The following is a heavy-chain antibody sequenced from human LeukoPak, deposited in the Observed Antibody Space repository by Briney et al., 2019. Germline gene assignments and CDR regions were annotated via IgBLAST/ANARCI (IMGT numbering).Heavy chain of an antibody. Sequence: PSETLSLTCTVSGGSISSGGYYWSWIRQHPGKGLEWIGYIYYSGSTYYNPSLKSRVTISVDTSKNQFSLKLSSVTAADTAVYYCACCHITIFGVVSNAFDIWGQGTMVTVSS. D-gene: IGHD3-3*01. CDR3: ACCHITIFGVVSNAFDI. CDR1: GGSISSGGYY. V-gene: IGHV4-31*03. J-gene: IGHJ3*02. CDR2: IYYSGST.